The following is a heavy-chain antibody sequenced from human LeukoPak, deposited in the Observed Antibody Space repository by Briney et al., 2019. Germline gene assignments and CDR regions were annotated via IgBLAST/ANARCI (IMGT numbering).Heavy chain of an antibody. CDR1: GYTFTGYY. J-gene: IGHJ5*02. V-gene: IGHV1-2*02. D-gene: IGHD2-2*01. CDR3: ARDPIQVVVPAAIGWFDP. Sequence: GASVKVSCKASGYTFTGYYMHWVRQAPGQGLEWMGWINPNSGGTNYAQKFQGRVTMTRDTSISTAYMELSRLRSDDTAVYYCARDPIQVVVPAAIGWFDPWGQGTLVTVPS. CDR2: INPNSGGT.